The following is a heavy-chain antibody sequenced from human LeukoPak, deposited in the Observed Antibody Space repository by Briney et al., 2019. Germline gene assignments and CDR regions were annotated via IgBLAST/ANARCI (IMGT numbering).Heavy chain of an antibody. V-gene: IGHV3-23*01. CDR3: AAGGGNTFNP. Sequence: PGGSLRLSCAASGSTFSSQALSWVRQAPGKGLEWVSSFTGSDGNIHYADSVKGRFTLSRDSSKETMYLQMISLRADDTATYYCAAGGGNTFNPWGQGIPVTVSS. CDR1: GSTFSSQA. J-gene: IGHJ5*02. CDR2: FTGSDGNI. D-gene: IGHD1/OR15-1a*01.